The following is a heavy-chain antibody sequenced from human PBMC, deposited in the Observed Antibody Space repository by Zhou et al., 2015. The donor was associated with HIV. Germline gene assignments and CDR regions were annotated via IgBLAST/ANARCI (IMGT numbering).Heavy chain of an antibody. J-gene: IGHJ3*01. V-gene: IGHV1-69*17. CDR2: ITPMFDIH. Sequence: APGQGLEWMGRITPMFDIHNYAEKFRARLNITVDRHTSAAYMELSSLTSEDTAVYFCARGNMNHDYGLDLWGQGTKVIVSS. D-gene: IGHD4/OR15-4a*01. CDR3: ARGNMNHDYGLDL.